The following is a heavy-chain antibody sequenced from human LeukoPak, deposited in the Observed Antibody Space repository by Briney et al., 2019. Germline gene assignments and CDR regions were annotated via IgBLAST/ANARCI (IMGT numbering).Heavy chain of an antibody. CDR2: IYYSGST. Sequence: NPSETLSLTCTVSGGSISSYYWSWIRQPPGKGLEWIGYIYYSGSTNYNPSLESRVTMPVDTSKNQFSLKLRSVTAADTAVYYCARPGVGSGRYGAFDTWGQGTMVTVSS. V-gene: IGHV4-59*08. CDR1: GGSISSYY. CDR3: ARPGVGSGRYGAFDT. D-gene: IGHD5-18*01. J-gene: IGHJ3*02.